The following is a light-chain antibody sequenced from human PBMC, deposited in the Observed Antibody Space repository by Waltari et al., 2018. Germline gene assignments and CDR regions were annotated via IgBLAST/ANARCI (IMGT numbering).Light chain of an antibody. Sequence: SYVLTQPPSVSVAPGQTASITCGGNNIGSESGHWYQPKTGQAPVLVIYYDGGRPSGIPERFSGSNSGDTATLTITGVEAGDEADYYCQVWHTSTDLWVFGGGTKLTVL. J-gene: IGLJ3*02. V-gene: IGLV3-21*04. CDR1: NIGSES. CDR3: QVWHTSTDLWV. CDR2: YDG.